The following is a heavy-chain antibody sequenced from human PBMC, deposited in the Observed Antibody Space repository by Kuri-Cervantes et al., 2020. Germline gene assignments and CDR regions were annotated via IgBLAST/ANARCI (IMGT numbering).Heavy chain of an antibody. CDR3: AREPALTGYFY. V-gene: IGHV3-9*01. J-gene: IGHJ4*02. Sequence: GGSLRLSCAASGFNFNDYAMHWVRHAPGKGLEWVSGISRNSGVIGYADSVKGRFTISRDNAKNSLYLQMNSLRAEDTAVYYCAREPALTGYFYWGQGTLVTVSS. CDR1: GFNFNDYA. CDR2: ISRNSGVI. D-gene: IGHD3-9*01.